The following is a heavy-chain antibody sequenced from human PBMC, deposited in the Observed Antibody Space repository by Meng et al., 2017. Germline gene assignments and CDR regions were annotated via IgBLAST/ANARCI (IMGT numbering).Heavy chain of an antibody. J-gene: IGHJ3*02. CDR2: ISSSGSTI. CDR1: GFTFSDYY. V-gene: IGHV3-11*04. CDR3: ARERPRAVSLSAFDI. Sequence: GESLKISCAASGFTFSDYYMSWIRQAPGKGLEWVSYISSSGSTIYYADSVKGRFTISRDNAKNSLYLQMNSLRAEDTAVYYCARERPRAVSLSAFDIWGQGTMVTVSS. D-gene: IGHD6-19*01.